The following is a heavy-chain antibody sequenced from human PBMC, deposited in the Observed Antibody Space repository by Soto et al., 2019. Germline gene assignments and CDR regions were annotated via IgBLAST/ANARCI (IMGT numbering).Heavy chain of an antibody. CDR3: AKDTYYDFWSGYHGYFDY. D-gene: IGHD3-3*01. CDR1: GFTFSSYA. CDR2: ISGSGGST. Sequence: GGSLRLSCAASGFTFSSYAMSWVRQAPGKGLEWVSAISGSGGSTYYADSVKGRFTISRDNSKNTLYLQMNSLRAEDTAVYYCAKDTYYDFWSGYHGYFDYWGQGTLVTVSS. V-gene: IGHV3-23*01. J-gene: IGHJ4*02.